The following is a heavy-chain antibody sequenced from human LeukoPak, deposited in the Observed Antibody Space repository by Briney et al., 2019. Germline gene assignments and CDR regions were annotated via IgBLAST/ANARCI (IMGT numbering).Heavy chain of an antibody. CDR2: IWYDGSNK. CDR1: GFTFSSYG. Sequence: GGSLRLSCAASGFTFSSYGMHWVRQAPGKGLEWVAVIWYDGSNKYYADSVKGRFTISRDNSKNTLYLQMNSLRAEDTAVYYCARESQQSLVYYYYYGMDVWGQGTTVTVSS. CDR3: ARESQQSLVYYYYYGMDV. J-gene: IGHJ6*02. V-gene: IGHV3-33*01. D-gene: IGHD6-19*01.